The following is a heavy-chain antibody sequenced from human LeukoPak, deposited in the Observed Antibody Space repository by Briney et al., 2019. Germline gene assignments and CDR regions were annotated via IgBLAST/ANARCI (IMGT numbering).Heavy chain of an antibody. V-gene: IGHV4-34*01. Sequence: MASETLSLTCAVYGGSFSGYYWSWIRQPPGKGLEWIGEINHSGSTNYNPSLKSRVTISVDTSKNQFSLKLSSVTAADTAVYYCARVLSLAARRPVIDYWGQGTLVTVSS. J-gene: IGHJ4*02. CDR2: INHSGST. CDR3: ARVLSLAARRPVIDY. D-gene: IGHD3-16*01. CDR1: GGSFSGYY.